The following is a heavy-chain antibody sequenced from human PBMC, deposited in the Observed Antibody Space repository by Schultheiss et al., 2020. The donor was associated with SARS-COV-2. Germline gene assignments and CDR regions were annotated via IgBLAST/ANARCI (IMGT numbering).Heavy chain of an antibody. J-gene: IGHJ6*02. CDR1: GGSISSYY. D-gene: IGHD2-2*01. CDR2: IYYSGST. CDR3: ARGVVVVPAGDYYYYGMDV. V-gene: IGHV4-59*12. Sequence: SETLSLTCTVSGGSISSYYWSWIRQPPGKGLEWIGYIYYSGSTNYNPSLKSRVTISVDTSKNQFSLKLSSVTAADTAVYYCARGVVVVPAGDYYYYGMDVWGQGTTVTVSS.